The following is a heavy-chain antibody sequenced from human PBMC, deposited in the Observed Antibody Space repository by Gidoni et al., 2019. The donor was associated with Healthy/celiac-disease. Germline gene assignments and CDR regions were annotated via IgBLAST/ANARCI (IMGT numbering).Heavy chain of an antibody. CDR3: AREGYSGYDRDQRLPDY. V-gene: IGHV1-3*01. CDR1: GYTFTSYA. CDR2: INAGNGNT. D-gene: IGHD5-12*01. Sequence: QVQLVQSGAEVKKPGASVKVSCKASGYTFTSYAMHWVRQAPGQRLEWMGWINAGNGNTKYSQKFQGRVTITRDTSASTAYMELSSLRSEDTAVYYCAREGYSGYDRDQRLPDYWGQGTLVTVSS. J-gene: IGHJ4*02.